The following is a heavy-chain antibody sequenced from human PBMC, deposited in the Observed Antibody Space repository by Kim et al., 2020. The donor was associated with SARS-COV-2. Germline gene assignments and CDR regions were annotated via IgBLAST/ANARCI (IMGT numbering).Heavy chain of an antibody. CDR1: GFTFTSSA. Sequence: SVKVSCKASGFTFTSSAVQWVRQARGQRLEWIGWIVVGSGNTNYAQKFQERVTITRDMSTSTAYMELSSLRSEDTAVYYCAADSFGGVIVEGGLDYWGQGTLVTVSS. V-gene: IGHV1-58*01. CDR3: AADSFGGVIVEGGLDY. CDR2: IVVGSGNT. J-gene: IGHJ4*02. D-gene: IGHD3-16*02.